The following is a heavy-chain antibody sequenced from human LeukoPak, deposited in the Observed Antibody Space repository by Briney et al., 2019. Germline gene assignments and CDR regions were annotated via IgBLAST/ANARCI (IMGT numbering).Heavy chain of an antibody. D-gene: IGHD2-2*01. V-gene: IGHV1-2*02. Sequence: ASVKVSYKASGYTFTGYYMHWVRQAPGQGLEWMGWINPNSGGTNYAQKFQGRVTMTRDTSISTAYMELSRLRSDDTAVYYCAGIVVVPAAQGLEESYYYGMDVWGQGTTVTVSS. CDR1: GYTFTGYY. J-gene: IGHJ6*02. CDR2: INPNSGGT. CDR3: AGIVVVPAAQGLEESYYYGMDV.